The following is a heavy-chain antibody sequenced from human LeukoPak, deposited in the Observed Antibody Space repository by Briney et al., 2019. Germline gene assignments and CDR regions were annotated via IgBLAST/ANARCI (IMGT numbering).Heavy chain of an antibody. CDR1: GGSFSDYF. D-gene: IGHD2-2*01. Sequence: SETLSLTCAVYGGSFSDYFWGWIRQPPGKGLEWIGEINHSGRTYYNPSLKSRVTISVDTSKNQFSLNLSSVTAADTAVYYCARDVVVVPAAIHYGLDVWGQGTTVTVSS. CDR3: ARDVVVVPAAIHYGLDV. V-gene: IGHV4-34*01. CDR2: INHSGRT. J-gene: IGHJ6*02.